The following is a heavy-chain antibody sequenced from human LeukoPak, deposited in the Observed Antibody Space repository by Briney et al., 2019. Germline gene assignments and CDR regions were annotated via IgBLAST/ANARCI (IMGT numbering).Heavy chain of an antibody. CDR2: ISSSSDYI. D-gene: IGHD3-9*01. J-gene: IGHJ4*02. V-gene: IGHV3-21*01. Sequence: GGSLRLSCAASGFTFSEYSMNWVRQAPGKGLEWVSSISSSSDYIYYADSMKGRFTISRDNARNSLYLQMNSLRAEDTAMYYCARGGRSAYFDWSPDYWGQGTLVTVSS. CDR1: GFTFSEYS. CDR3: ARGGRSAYFDWSPDY.